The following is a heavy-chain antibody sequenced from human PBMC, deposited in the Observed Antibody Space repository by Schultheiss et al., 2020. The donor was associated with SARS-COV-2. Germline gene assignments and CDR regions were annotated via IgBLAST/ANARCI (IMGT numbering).Heavy chain of an antibody. CDR2: MSYDGRNK. CDR1: GFTFSSYA. Sequence: GGSLRLSCAASGFTFSSYAMHWVRQAPGKGLEWVAVMSYDGRNKYYADSVKGRFTISRDNSKNTLYLQMNSLRAEDTAVYYCARKRYSGWHNLDYWGQGTLVTVSS. J-gene: IGHJ4*02. V-gene: IGHV3-30*07. D-gene: IGHD6-19*01. CDR3: ARKRYSGWHNLDY.